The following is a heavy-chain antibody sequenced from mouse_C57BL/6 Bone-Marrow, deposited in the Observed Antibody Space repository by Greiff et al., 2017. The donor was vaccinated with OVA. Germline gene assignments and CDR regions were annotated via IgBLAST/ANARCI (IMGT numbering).Heavy chain of an antibody. CDR3: ARSIYYDYDVWFAY. Sequence: QVQLQQPGAELVKPGASVKLSCKASGYTFTSYWMHWVKQRPGQGLEWIGKIHPNSGSTNYNEKFKSKATLTVDKSSSTAYMQLSSLTSEDSAVYYCARSIYYDYDVWFAYWGQGTLVTVSA. J-gene: IGHJ3*01. CDR1: GYTFTSYW. V-gene: IGHV1-64*01. D-gene: IGHD2-4*01. CDR2: IHPNSGST.